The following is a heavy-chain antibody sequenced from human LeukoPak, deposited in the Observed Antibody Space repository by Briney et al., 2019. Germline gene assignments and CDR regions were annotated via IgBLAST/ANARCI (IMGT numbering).Heavy chain of an antibody. V-gene: IGHV1-69*13. D-gene: IGHD6-19*01. Sequence: ASVKVSCKPSGYTFTGYYLHWVRQAPGQGLEWMGGIIPIFGTANYAQKFQGRVTITADESTSTAYMELSSLRSEDTAVYYCARGPSHIAVTSYYYYYYMDLWGKGTTVTVSS. J-gene: IGHJ6*03. CDR2: IIPIFGTA. CDR3: ARGPSHIAVTSYYYYYYMDL. CDR1: GYTFTGYY.